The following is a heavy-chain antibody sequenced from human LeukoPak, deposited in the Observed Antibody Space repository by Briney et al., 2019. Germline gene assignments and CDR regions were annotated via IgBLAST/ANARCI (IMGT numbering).Heavy chain of an antibody. CDR1: GFTFSSYA. J-gene: IGHJ4*02. V-gene: IGHV3-23*01. Sequence: GGSLRLSCAASGFTFSSYAMTWVRQAPGKGLEWVSAISGSGDSTYYADSVKGRFTISRDNSKNTLYLQMNSLRAEDTAVYYCAKAIAVAEFDYWGQGTLVTVSS. D-gene: IGHD6-19*01. CDR2: ISGSGDST. CDR3: AKAIAVAEFDY.